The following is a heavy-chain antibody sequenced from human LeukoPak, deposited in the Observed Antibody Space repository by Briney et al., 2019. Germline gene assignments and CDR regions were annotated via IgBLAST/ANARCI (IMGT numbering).Heavy chain of an antibody. D-gene: IGHD5-12*01. CDR1: GGSISSYY. J-gene: IGHJ4*02. Sequence: PSETLSLTCTVSGGSISSYYWSWIRQPAGKGLEWIGRFYSGGSADYNPSLKSRVTMSVDTSKNQFSLKLSSVTAADTAVYYCARVYSGYDLPGSLANYYFDYWGQGTLFTVSS. V-gene: IGHV4-4*07. CDR3: ARVYSGYDLPGSLANYYFDY. CDR2: FYSGGSA.